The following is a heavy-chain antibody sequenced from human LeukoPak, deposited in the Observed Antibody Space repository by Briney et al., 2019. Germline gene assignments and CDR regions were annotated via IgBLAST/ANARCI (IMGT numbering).Heavy chain of an antibody. V-gene: IGHV4-34*01. D-gene: IGHD3-22*01. Sequence: PSETLSLTCAVYGGSFSGYHWSWIRQPPGKGLEWIGEINHSGSTNYNPSLKSRVTISVDTSKNQFSLKLSSVTAADTAVYYCARGGNYYDSSGYYYFDYWGQGTLVTVSS. CDR2: INHSGST. CDR3: ARGGNYYDSSGYYYFDY. J-gene: IGHJ4*02. CDR1: GGSFSGYH.